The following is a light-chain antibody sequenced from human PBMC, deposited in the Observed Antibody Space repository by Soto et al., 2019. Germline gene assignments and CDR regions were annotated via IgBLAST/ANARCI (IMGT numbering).Light chain of an antibody. V-gene: IGLV2-11*01. J-gene: IGLJ2*01. CDR1: SSDVGGYNY. CDR3: AAWDDSLSGVL. CDR2: DVS. Sequence: QSALTQPRSASGSPGQSITISCTGTSSDVGGYNYVSWYQQHPAKAPKLIIFDVSKRPSGVPNRFSGSKSGNTASLTISGLRAEDEADYYCAAWDDSLSGVLFGGGTKLTVL.